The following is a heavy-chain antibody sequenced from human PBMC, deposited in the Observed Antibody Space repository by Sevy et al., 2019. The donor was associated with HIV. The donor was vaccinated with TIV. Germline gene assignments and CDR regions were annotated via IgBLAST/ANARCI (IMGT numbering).Heavy chain of an antibody. CDR1: GYIFTDYY. CDR2: INSDSGVT. Sequence: ASVKVSCKASGYIFTDYYIHWVRQAPGQGLEWMAWINSDSGVTNYAQRFQGGVTVTRDPSLSTAYLELTNLESNDTAIYYCARLTTQPTSDLYGLDVWGQGTTVTVSS. D-gene: IGHD4-17*01. V-gene: IGHV1-2*02. CDR3: ARLTTQPTSDLYGLDV. J-gene: IGHJ6*02.